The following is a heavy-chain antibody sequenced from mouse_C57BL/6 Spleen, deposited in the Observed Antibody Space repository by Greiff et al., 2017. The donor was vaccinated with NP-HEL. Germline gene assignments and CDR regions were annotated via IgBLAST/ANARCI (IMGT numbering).Heavy chain of an antibody. Sequence: VQGVESGAELVRPGTSVKVSCKASGYAFTNYLIEWVKQRPGQGLEWIGVINPGSGGTNYNEKFKGKATLTADKSSSTAYMQLSSLTSEDSAVYFCARAPLGAMDYWGQGTSVTVSS. CDR1: GYAFTNYL. CDR2: INPGSGGT. CDR3: ARAPLGAMDY. J-gene: IGHJ4*01. V-gene: IGHV1-54*01.